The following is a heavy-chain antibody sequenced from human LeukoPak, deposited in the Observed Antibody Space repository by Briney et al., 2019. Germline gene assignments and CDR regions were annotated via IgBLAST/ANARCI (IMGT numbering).Heavy chain of an antibody. CDR3: AREAQSPGGYGSGESFDY. D-gene: IGHD3-10*01. V-gene: IGHV4-59*01. Sequence: SETLSLTCTVSGGSISSYYWSWIRQPPGKGLEWIGYIYYSGSTNYNPSLKSRVTISVDTSKNQFSLKLSSVTAADTAVYYCAREAQSPGGYGSGESFDYWGQGTLVTVSS. CDR1: GGSISSYY. J-gene: IGHJ4*02. CDR2: IYYSGST.